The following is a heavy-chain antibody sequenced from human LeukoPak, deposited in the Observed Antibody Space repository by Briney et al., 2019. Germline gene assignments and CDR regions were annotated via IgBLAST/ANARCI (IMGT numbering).Heavy chain of an antibody. Sequence: ASVKVSCKASGYTFTSYDINWVRQATGQGLEWIGWMNPNSGNTGYAQKFQGGVTITRNTSISTAYMELSSLRSEDTAVYCCARAIKMNSGYDPPTYYYYYMDVWGKGTTVTVSS. V-gene: IGHV1-8*03. CDR3: ARAIKMNSGYDPPTYYYYYMDV. D-gene: IGHD5-12*01. CDR2: MNPNSGNT. CDR1: GYTFTSYD. J-gene: IGHJ6*03.